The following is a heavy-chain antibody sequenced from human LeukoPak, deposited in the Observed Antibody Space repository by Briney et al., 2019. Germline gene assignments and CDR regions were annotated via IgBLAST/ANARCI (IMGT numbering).Heavy chain of an antibody. Sequence: SGGSLRLSCAASGFTFNNYAMSWVRQAPGKGLEWASTISGSDDNTYYADSVKGRFTISRDNSKNTLYLQMNSLRAEDTAVYYCAKCGSSTCKTNMDVWGKGTTVTVSS. CDR1: GFTFNNYA. J-gene: IGHJ6*03. V-gene: IGHV3-23*01. CDR3: AKCGSSTCKTNMDV. D-gene: IGHD6-13*01. CDR2: ISGSDDNT.